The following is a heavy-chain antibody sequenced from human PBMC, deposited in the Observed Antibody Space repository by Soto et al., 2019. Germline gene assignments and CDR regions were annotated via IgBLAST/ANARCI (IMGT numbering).Heavy chain of an antibody. CDR2: TGNRANSYTT. Sequence: PGGSLRLSCVVSGSTFSDHYMDWVRQAPGKGLEWVGRTGNRANSYTTEYAASVKGRFSISRDDSKNSLYLQMNSLKTEDTAVYHCTRGYSSVSIYAFDIWGQGTMVTVSS. D-gene: IGHD2-21*01. CDR3: TRGYSSVSIYAFDI. J-gene: IGHJ3*02. CDR1: GSTFSDHY. V-gene: IGHV3-72*01.